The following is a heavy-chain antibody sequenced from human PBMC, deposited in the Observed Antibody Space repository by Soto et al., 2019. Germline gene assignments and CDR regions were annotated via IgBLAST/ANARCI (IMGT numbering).Heavy chain of an antibody. J-gene: IGHJ6*02. CDR3: AKDVVVGATPGLGDYYYYYGMDV. CDR2: ISYDGSNK. CDR1: GFTFSSYG. D-gene: IGHD1-26*01. Sequence: PGGSLRLSCAASGFTFSSYGMHWVRQSPGKGLEWVAVISYDGSNKYYADSVKGRFTISRDNSKNTLHLQMNSLRAEDTAVYYCAKDVVVGATPGLGDYYYYYGMDVWGQGTTVTVSS. V-gene: IGHV3-30*18.